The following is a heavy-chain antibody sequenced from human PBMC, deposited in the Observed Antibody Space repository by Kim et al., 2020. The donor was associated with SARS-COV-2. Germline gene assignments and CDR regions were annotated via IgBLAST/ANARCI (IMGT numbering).Heavy chain of an antibody. Sequence: LSLTCAASGFTFSSYEMNWVRQAPGKGLEWVSYISSSGSTKYYADSVKGRFTISRDNPKNSLYLQMNSLRAEDTAVYYCARSPRSYYDVLTGQKGLQREGYFDVWGRGTLVTVAS. D-gene: IGHD3-9*01. J-gene: IGHJ2*01. CDR2: ISSSGSTK. V-gene: IGHV3-48*03. CDR1: GFTFSSYE. CDR3: ARSPRSYYDVLTGQKGLQREGYFDV.